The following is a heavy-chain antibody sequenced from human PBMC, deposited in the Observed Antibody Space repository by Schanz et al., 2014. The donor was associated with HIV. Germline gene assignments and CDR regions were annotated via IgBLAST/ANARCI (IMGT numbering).Heavy chain of an antibody. J-gene: IGHJ6*02. CDR1: GFTFSLYG. Sequence: QVQLVESGGGVVPPGRSLRLSCAASGFTFSLYGMHWVRHAPGKGLEWVAVIWFDGSNKYYSDSVKGRFTISRDNSKNALFLQMNSLRAEDTAVYYCARVEGPPTFYYYYYGSDVWGQGTAVTVSS. D-gene: IGHD4-4*01. CDR2: IWFDGSNK. V-gene: IGHV3-33*01. CDR3: ARVEGPPTFYYYYYGSDV.